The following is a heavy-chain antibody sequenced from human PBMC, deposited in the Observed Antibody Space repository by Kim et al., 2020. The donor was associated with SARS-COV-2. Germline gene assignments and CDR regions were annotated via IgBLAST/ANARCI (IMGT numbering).Heavy chain of an antibody. J-gene: IGHJ4*02. D-gene: IGHD3-10*01. CDR3: AKVPNMVRGVINDY. V-gene: IGHV3-23*01. Sequence: ADSAECRFTLSRDNAKNTLYLQMNSLRAEDTAVYYCAKVPNMVRGVINDYWGQGTLVTVSS.